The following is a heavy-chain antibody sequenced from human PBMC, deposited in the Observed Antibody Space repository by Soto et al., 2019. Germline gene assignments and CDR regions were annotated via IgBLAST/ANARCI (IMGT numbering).Heavy chain of an antibody. CDR1: GYSFTSYW. D-gene: IGHD1-1*01. V-gene: IGHV5-51*01. J-gene: IGHJ6*02. CDR3: CTSRSETYCYGMDV. CDR2: IYPGDSDT. Sequence: GASLKISCKGCGYSFTSYWLGWVRQMPGKGLEWMGIIYPGDSDTKYSPSFQGQVTISADKSISTAYLQWSSLKASDTAMYLCCTSRSETYCYGMDVWGQGTTVTVSS.